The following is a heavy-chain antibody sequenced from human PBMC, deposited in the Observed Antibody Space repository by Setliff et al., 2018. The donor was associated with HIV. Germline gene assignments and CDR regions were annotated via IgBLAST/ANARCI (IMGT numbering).Heavy chain of an antibody. CDR1: GGSISRSSYF. Sequence: TSETLSLTCTVSGGSISRSSYFWTWIRQRPGQGLEWIGYIYYNGRVSYSEKTYYSPSLKSRVTISVDSSKNQFSLKLSPVTAADTAVYYCARTPPSVTTFHLDRSYYFDYWGQGTLVTVSS. V-gene: IGHV4-31*03. D-gene: IGHD4-4*01. J-gene: IGHJ4*02. CDR2: IYYNGRVSYSEKT. CDR3: ARTPPSVTTFHLDRSYYFDY.